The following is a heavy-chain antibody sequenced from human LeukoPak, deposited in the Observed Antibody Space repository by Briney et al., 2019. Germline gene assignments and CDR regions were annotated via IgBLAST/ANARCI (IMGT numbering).Heavy chain of an antibody. Sequence: ASVKVSCKASGYTFTGYYMHWVRQAPGQGLGWMGWINPNSGGTNYAQKFQGRVTMTRDTSISTAYMELSRLRSEDTAVYYCARNRRGYYDSSGYPDYWGQGTLVTVSS. CDR3: ARNRRGYYDSSGYPDY. D-gene: IGHD3-22*01. CDR2: INPNSGGT. J-gene: IGHJ4*02. CDR1: GYTFTGYY. V-gene: IGHV1-2*02.